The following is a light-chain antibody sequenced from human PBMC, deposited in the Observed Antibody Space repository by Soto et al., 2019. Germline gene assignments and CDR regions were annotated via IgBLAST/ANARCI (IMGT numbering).Light chain of an antibody. CDR3: QTWGTGVRV. V-gene: IGLV4-69*01. J-gene: IGLJ2*01. CDR2: LNSDGSH. CDR1: SEHSSYA. Sequence: QPVLTQSPSASASLGASVKLTCTLSSEHSSYAIAWHQQQPEKGPRYLMKLNSDGSHTKGDGIPDRFSGSSSGAERYITISSLQSEDEAEYYCQTWGTGVRVFGGGTKLTVL.